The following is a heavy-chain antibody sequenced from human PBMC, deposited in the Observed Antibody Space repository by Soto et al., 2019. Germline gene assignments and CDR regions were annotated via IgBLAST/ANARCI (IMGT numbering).Heavy chain of an antibody. D-gene: IGHD4-17*01. CDR1: GYTFTSYG. J-gene: IGHJ6*02. CDR3: ARGRVTTQLYYYYGMDV. V-gene: IGHV1-18*01. CDR2: ISAYNGNT. Sequence: GASVKVSCKASGYTFTSYGISWVRQAPGQGLEWMGWISAYNGNTNYAQKLQGRVTMTTDTSTSTAYMELRSLRSDDTAVYYCARGRVTTQLYYYYGMDVWGQGTTVTVSS.